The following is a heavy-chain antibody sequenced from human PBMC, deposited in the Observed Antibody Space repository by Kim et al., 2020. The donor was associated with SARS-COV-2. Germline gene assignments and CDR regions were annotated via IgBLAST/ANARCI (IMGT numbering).Heavy chain of an antibody. CDR1: GFTFSAYA. J-gene: IGHJ4*02. CDR2: TSGSGGSA. Sequence: GGSLRLSCAASGFTFSAYAMTWVRQAPGKGLEWVSGTSGSGGSAYYADSVKGRFTISTDNSKNMLYLQMNSLRADDTAVYYCARVPRYNYGWTYYFDYWGQGTLVTVSS. V-gene: IGHV3-23*01. CDR3: ARVPRYNYGWTYYFDY. D-gene: IGHD5-18*01.